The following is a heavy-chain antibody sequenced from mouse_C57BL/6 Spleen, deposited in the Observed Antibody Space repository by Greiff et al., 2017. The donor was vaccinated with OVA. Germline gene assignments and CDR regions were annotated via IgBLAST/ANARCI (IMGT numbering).Heavy chain of an antibody. J-gene: IGHJ2*01. V-gene: IGHV1-72*01. CDR2: IDPNSGGT. CDR1: GYTFTSYW. CDR3: ARSQITTVVAPLVY. Sequence: VQLQQPGAVLVKPGASVKLSCKASGYTFTSYWMHWVKQRPGRGLEWIGRIDPNSGGTKYNEKFKSKATLTVDKPSSTAYMQLSSLTSEDSAVYYCARSQITTVVAPLVYWGQGTTLTVSS. D-gene: IGHD1-1*01.